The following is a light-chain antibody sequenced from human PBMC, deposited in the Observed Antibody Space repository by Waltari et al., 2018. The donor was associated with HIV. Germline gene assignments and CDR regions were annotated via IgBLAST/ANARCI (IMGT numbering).Light chain of an antibody. J-gene: IGLJ2*01. Sequence: QSALTQPPSASGSPGQSVTISCTGTNSDIGGYNYVSWYQQHPGKAPKLVISEVTKRPSGVRARFSGAKSGTTASLTVSGLQAEDEADYYCSSYADRNGFYVVFGGGTRLTVL. V-gene: IGLV2-8*01. CDR3: SSYADRNGFYVV. CDR2: EVT. CDR1: NSDIGGYNY.